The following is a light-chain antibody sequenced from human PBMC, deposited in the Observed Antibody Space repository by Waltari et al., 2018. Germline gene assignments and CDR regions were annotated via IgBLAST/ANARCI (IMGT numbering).Light chain of an antibody. Sequence: AIRITQSPSSLSASTGDRVTITCRASQGISSYLAWYQQKPGKAPKLLIYAASTLQSGVPSRFSGSGSGTDFTLTISCLESEDFATYYCQQYYSYPPFFGGGTKVEIK. CDR3: QQYYSYPPF. CDR2: AAS. V-gene: IGKV1-8*01. CDR1: QGISSY. J-gene: IGKJ4*01.